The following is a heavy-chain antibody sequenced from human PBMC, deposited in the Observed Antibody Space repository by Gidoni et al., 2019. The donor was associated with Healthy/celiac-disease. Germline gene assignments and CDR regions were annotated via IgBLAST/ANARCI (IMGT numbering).Heavy chain of an antibody. CDR2: ISAYNGNT. V-gene: IGHV1-18*01. J-gene: IGHJ6*02. D-gene: IGHD3-3*01. CDR1: GYTFTSYG. CDR3: ARTHTIFGVVITTAYYYGMDV. Sequence: QVQLVQSGAEVKKPGASVKVPCKASGYTFTSYGISWLRQAPGHGLEWMGWISAYNGNTNYAQKLQGRVTMTTDTSTSTAYMELRSLRSDDTAVYYCARTHTIFGVVITTAYYYGMDVWGQGTTVTVSS.